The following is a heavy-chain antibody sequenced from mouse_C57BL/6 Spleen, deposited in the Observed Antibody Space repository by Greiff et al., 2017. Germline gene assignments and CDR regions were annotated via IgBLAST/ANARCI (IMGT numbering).Heavy chain of an antibody. CDR3: ARLLAY. V-gene: IGHV5-17*01. J-gene: IGHJ3*01. Sequence: DVQLVESGGGLVKPGGSLKLSCAASGFTFSDYGMHWVRQAPEKGLEWVAYISSGSSTIYYADTVKGRFTISRDNAKNTLFLQMTSLRSEDTAMYYCARLLAYWGQGTLVTVSA. CDR2: ISSGSSTI. CDR1: GFTFSDYG.